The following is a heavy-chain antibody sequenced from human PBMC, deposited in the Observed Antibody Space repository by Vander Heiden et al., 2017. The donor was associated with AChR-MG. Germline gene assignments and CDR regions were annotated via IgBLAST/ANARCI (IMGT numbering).Heavy chain of an antibody. CDR3: ARAGYCSSTSFYHRRNWFDP. CDR2: INHSGST. J-gene: IGHJ5*02. D-gene: IGHD2-2*01. V-gene: IGHV4-34*01. CDR1: GGSFSGYY. Sequence: QVQLQQWGAGLLKLSETLSLTCAVYGGSFSGYYWGWIRQPPGKGLEWIGEINHSGSTNYNPSLKSRVTISVDTSKNQFSLKLSSVTAADTPVYYCARAGYCSSTSFYHRRNWFDPWGQGTLVNVSS.